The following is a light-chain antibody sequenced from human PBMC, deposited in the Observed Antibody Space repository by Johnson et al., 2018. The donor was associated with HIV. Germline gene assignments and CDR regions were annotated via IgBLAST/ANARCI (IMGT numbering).Light chain of an antibody. Sequence: QPVLTQPPSVSAAPGQKVTISCSGSSSNIGNNYVSWYQQLPGTAPKLLIYDNNKRPSGIPDRFSGSKSGTSATLGITGLQTGDEADYYCGTWDSSLSAHNYVFGTGTKVTVL. CDR3: GTWDSSLSAHNYV. CDR2: DNN. J-gene: IGLJ1*01. V-gene: IGLV1-51*01. CDR1: SSNIGNNY.